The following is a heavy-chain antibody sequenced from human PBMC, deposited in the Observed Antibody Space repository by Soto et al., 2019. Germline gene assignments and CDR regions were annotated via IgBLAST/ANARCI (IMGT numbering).Heavy chain of an antibody. CDR2: IWYDGSNK. CDR3: ARDVYPSQDRYLDY. J-gene: IGHJ4*02. CDR1: GFTFSSYG. V-gene: IGHV3-33*01. Sequence: GGSLRLSCAASGFTFSSYGMHWVRQAPGKGLEWVAVIWYDGSNKYYADSVKGRFTISRDNSKNTLYLQTNSLRAEDTAVYYCARDVYPSQDRYLDYWGQGTLVTVSS.